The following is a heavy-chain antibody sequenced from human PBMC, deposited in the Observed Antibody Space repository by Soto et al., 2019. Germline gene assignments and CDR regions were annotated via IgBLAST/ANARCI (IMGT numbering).Heavy chain of an antibody. CDR3: ARPYSTAWYDGFAI. Sequence: SETLSLTCTVSGGSFNSGNYYWGWIRQPPGTGLEWIGSRCPHYSGSTYYNPSLKSRVTISIDTSKNQFSLKLSSVTAADTAVYYCARPYSTAWYDGFAIWGRGTMVTVSS. J-gene: IGHJ3*02. V-gene: IGHV4-39*07. CDR2: RCPHYSGST. D-gene: IGHD6-19*01. CDR1: GGSFNSGNYY.